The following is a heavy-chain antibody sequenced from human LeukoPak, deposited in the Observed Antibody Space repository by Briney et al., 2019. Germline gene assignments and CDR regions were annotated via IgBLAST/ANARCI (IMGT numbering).Heavy chain of an antibody. D-gene: IGHD2-2*01. CDR2: IRYDGSNK. CDR1: GFTFSSYG. Sequence: PGGSLRLSCAASGFTFSSYGMHWVRQAPGKGLEWVAFIRYDGSNKYYADSVKGRFTISRDNSKNTLYLQMNSLRAEDTAVYYCAKDLGIVVIPAAPDYWGQGTLVTVSS. V-gene: IGHV3-30*02. J-gene: IGHJ4*02. CDR3: AKDLGIVVIPAAPDY.